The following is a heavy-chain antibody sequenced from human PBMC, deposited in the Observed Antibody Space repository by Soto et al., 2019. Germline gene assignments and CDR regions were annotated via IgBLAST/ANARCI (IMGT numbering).Heavy chain of an antibody. Sequence: EAQMVEYGGGLVQPGGSLRLSCAASGFTFSNYEMHWVRQAPGKGREYVSGISNNGAHTDYAKSVKGRFTISRDNSENTLYLQMGSLRAEDMALYYCARGGYGSRWPNVYLDVWGKGTMVTVSS. CDR2: ISNNGAHT. CDR3: ARGGYGSRWPNVYLDV. V-gene: IGHV3-64*01. J-gene: IGHJ6*03. CDR1: GFTFSNYE. D-gene: IGHD6-13*01.